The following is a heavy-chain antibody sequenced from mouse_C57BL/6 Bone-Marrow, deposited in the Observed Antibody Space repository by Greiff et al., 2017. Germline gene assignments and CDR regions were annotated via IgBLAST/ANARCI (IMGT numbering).Heavy chain of an antibody. Sequence: VQLQQPGAELVRPGSSVKLSCKASGYTFTSYWMHWVKQRPIQGLEWIGNIDPSDSETHYNQKFKDKATLTVDKSSSTAYMPLSSLTSEDSAVYYCARWGGLRRSYYYAMDYWGQGTSVTVSS. J-gene: IGHJ4*01. CDR3: ARWGGLRRSYYYAMDY. D-gene: IGHD2-4*01. V-gene: IGHV1-52*01. CDR2: IDPSDSET. CDR1: GYTFTSYW.